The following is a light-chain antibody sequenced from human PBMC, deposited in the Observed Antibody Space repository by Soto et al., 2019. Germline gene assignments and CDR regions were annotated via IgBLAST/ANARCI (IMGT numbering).Light chain of an antibody. J-gene: IGKJ3*01. CDR2: DAS. Sequence: DIQMTQSPSSLSASVGDRVTITCQASQDISHYLNWYQQKPGKAPKLLIYDASNLETGVPSRFSGSGSGTDFTFTINSLQPEDIATYYCQQYDNLLFTFGPGTQVDIK. CDR3: QQYDNLLFT. V-gene: IGKV1-33*01. CDR1: QDISHY.